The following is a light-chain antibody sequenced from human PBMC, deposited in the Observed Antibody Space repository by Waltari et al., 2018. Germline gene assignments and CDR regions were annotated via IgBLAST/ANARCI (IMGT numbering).Light chain of an antibody. CDR3: QQYVRGVFT. Sequence: DIVMTQSPDSLAVSLGERATINCKSSQSVLYSSNNKNYLAWYQQKPGQPPKLLIYWASTRESGVPDRFSGSGSGTDFTLTISSLQAEDVAVYYRQQYVRGVFTFGPGTKVDIK. J-gene: IGKJ3*01. V-gene: IGKV4-1*01. CDR2: WAS. CDR1: QSVLYSSNNKNY.